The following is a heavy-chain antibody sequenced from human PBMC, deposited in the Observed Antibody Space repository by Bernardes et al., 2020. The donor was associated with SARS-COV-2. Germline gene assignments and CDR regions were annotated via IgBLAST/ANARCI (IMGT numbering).Heavy chain of an antibody. CDR1: GFTFSSYG. J-gene: IGHJ4*02. CDR3: ARDGDDFWSGYYKLDY. Sequence: GGSLRLSCAASGFTFSSYGMHWVRQAPGKGLEWVAVIWYDGSNKYYADSVKGRFTISRDNSKNTLYLQMNSLRAEDTAVYYCARDGDDFWSGYYKLDYWGQGTLVTVSS. V-gene: IGHV3-33*01. D-gene: IGHD3-3*01. CDR2: IWYDGSNK.